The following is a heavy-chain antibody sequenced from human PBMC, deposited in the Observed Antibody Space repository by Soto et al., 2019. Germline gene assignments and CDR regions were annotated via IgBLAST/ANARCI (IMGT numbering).Heavy chain of an antibody. CDR2: IRSEANSYAT. J-gene: IGHJ6*03. V-gene: IGHV3-73*01. D-gene: IGHD6-19*01. CDR1: GFTFSGSA. Sequence: GGSLRFSCAASGFTFSGSAMHWVRQASGKGLEWVGRIRSEANSYATAYAASVKGRFTISRDDSKNTAYLQMNSLKTEDTAVYYCTRAGAGWTGDYYYYMDVWGKGTTVTVSS. CDR3: TRAGAGWTGDYYYYMDV.